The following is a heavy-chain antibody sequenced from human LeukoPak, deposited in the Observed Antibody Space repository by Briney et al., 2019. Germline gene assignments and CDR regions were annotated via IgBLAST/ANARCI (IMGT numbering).Heavy chain of an antibody. CDR1: GYTFTDYF. Sequence: ASVKVSCKASGYTFTDYFIHWLRQAPGQGLEWVGWINPRKNDIRYDQRFQGRVTMTRDTSISTVYMDLSRLKSDGTAVYYCARGPSHGGFDIWGQGTVVTVS. V-gene: IGHV1-2*02. CDR3: ARGPSHGGFDI. D-gene: IGHD4-23*01. J-gene: IGHJ3*02. CDR2: INPRKNDI.